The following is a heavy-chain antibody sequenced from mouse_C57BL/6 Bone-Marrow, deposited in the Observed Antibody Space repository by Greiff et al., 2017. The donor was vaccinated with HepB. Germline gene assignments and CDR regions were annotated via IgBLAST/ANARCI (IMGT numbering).Heavy chain of an antibody. D-gene: IGHD1-1*01. V-gene: IGHV14-3*01. Sequence: DVKLQESVAELVRPGASVKLSCTASGFNIKNTYMHWVKQRPEQGLEWIGRIDPANGNTKYAPKFQGKATITADTSSNKAYLQLSSLTSEDTAIYYCARVYYGSSGFAYWGQGTLVTVSA. J-gene: IGHJ3*01. CDR2: IDPANGNT. CDR1: GFNIKNTY. CDR3: ARVYYGSSGFAY.